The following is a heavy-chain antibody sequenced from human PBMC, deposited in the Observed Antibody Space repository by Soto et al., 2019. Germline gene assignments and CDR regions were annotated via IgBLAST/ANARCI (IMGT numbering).Heavy chain of an antibody. CDR3: AHTGVTLDAFDI. J-gene: IGHJ3*02. V-gene: IGHV2-5*02. Sequence: GLDLEWLALIYWDDDKRYSPSLKSRLTITKDTSKNQVVLTMTNMDPVDTATYYCAHTGVTLDAFDIWGQGTMVTVSS. D-gene: IGHD2-21*02. CDR2: IYWDDDK.